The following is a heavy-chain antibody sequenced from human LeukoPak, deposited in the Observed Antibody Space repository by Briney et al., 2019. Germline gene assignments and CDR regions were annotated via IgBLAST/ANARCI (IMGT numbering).Heavy chain of an antibody. CDR3: ATAPAAADSS. J-gene: IGHJ5*02. V-gene: IGHV3-7*01. CDR1: GFTFTSFW. D-gene: IGHD6-13*01. CDR2: INRNGSNT. Sequence: GGSLRLSCAASGFTFTSFWMTWVRQSPGKGLEWVANINRNGSNTTYADSVKGRFTISRDNAKNTLFLHMSSLRAEDTAVYFCATAPAAADSSWGQGTLVAVSS.